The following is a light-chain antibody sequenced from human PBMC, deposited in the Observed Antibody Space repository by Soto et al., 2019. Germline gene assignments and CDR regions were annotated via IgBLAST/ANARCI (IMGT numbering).Light chain of an antibody. CDR3: QQYDNPPYT. CDR1: QDISNY. CDR2: DAS. V-gene: IGKV1-33*01. Sequence: DIQMTQSPSSLSASVGDRVTITCQASQDISNYLNWYQQKTGKAPKLLIYDASNLETAVPSRFSGSGSGTDFTFTISSLQPEDIATYYCQQYDNPPYTFGQGTKLEIK. J-gene: IGKJ2*01.